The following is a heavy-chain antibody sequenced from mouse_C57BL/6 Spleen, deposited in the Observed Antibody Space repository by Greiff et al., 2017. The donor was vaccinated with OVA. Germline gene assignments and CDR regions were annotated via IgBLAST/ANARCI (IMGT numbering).Heavy chain of an antibody. CDR2: IYPGDGDT. CDR3: ARSDGGDY. Sequence: QVQLKESGPELVKPGASVKISCKASGYAFSSSWMNWVKQRPGKGLEWIGRIYPGDGDTNYNGKFKGKATLTADKSSSTAYMQLSSLTSEDSAVYFCARSDGGDYWGQGTSVTVSS. J-gene: IGHJ4*01. V-gene: IGHV1-82*01. CDR1: GYAFSSSW.